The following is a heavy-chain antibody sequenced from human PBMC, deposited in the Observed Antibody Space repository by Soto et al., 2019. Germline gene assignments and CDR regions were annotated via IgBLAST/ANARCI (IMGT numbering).Heavy chain of an antibody. D-gene: IGHD2-15*01. J-gene: IGHJ5*02. CDR1: GYSITTSGYY. V-gene: IGHV4-39*07. Sequence: SETLSLTCFVSGYSITTSGYYWGWIRHHPGKGLEWIGSFYSSGSIIYNPSLRSRVSISGDTSSNQFSMSLTSVTAADTARYYCARAYRSGPGWFHPWGQGTLVTVSS. CDR3: ARAYRSGPGWFHP. CDR2: FYSSGSI.